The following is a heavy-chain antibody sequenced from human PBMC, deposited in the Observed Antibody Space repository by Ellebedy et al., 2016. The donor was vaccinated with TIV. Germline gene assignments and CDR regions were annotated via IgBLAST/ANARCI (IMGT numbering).Heavy chain of an antibody. CDR1: GGSIRSHY. V-gene: IGHV4-59*08. CDR2: ISYGGIT. CDR3: ARLGYCSSTRCFYFDY. J-gene: IGHJ4*02. Sequence: MPSETLSLTCTVSGGSIRSHYWSWIRQPPGKGLEWIGYISYGGITNYNPSLKSRVTISVDTSKNQFSLKLSSVTAADTAVYYCARLGYCSSTRCFYFDYWGQGTLVTVSS. D-gene: IGHD2-2*01.